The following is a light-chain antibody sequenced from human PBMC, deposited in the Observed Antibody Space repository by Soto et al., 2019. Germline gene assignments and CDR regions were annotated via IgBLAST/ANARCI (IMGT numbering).Light chain of an antibody. J-gene: IGKJ1*01. CDR1: QHVSSN. V-gene: IGKV3-20*01. CDR2: GAS. CDR3: QQYGSSPKT. Sequence: ENVLTQSPSTLSVSPGERATLSCGASQHVSSNLAWYQQKPGQAPRLLIYGASSRATGIPDRFSGSGYGTDFNLTISRLETEDFAVYYCQQYGSSPKTFGQGTKVDIK.